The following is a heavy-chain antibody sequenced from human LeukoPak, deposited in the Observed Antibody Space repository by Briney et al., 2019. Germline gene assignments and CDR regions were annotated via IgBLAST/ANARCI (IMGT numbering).Heavy chain of an antibody. CDR2: ISGSGGST. V-gene: IGHV3-23*01. J-gene: IGHJ4*02. CDR1: GFTFSIYA. D-gene: IGHD3-22*01. Sequence: GGSLRLSCAASGFTFSIYAMSWVRQAPGKGLEWVSAISGSGGSTYYADSVKGRFTISRDNSKNTLYLQMNSLRAEDTAVYYCAKRLNGYYYDSSGYLDYWGQGTLVTVSS. CDR3: AKRLNGYYYDSSGYLDY.